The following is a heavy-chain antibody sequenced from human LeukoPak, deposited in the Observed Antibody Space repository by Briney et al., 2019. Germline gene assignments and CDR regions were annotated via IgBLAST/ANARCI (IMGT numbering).Heavy chain of an antibody. CDR3: ARDLSGGSWGEFDP. CDR2: IYYSGST. CDR1: GGSISSYY. J-gene: IGHJ5*02. Sequence: SETLSLTCTVSGGSISSYYWSWIRQPPGKGLEWIGYIYYSGSTNYNPSLKSRVTISVDTSKNQFSLKLSSVTAADTAVYYCARDLSGGSWGEFDPWGQGTLVTVSS. D-gene: IGHD2-15*01. V-gene: IGHV4-59*01.